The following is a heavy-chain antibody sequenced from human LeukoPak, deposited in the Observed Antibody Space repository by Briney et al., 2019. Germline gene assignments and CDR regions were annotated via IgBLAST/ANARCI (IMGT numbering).Heavy chain of an antibody. V-gene: IGHV1-2*02. Sequence: GASVKVSCKASGYTFTDYYMYWVRQAPGQGLEWMGWINSNSGATNYTQKFQGRVTMTRDTSISTAYVELTRLRSDDTAVYYCGGGPYSTSWYHLFDYWGQGTLVTVSS. J-gene: IGHJ4*02. CDR2: INSNSGAT. CDR1: GYTFTDYY. CDR3: GGGPYSTSWYHLFDY. D-gene: IGHD6-13*01.